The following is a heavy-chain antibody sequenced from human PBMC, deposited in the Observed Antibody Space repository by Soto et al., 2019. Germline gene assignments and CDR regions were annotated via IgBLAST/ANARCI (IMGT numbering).Heavy chain of an antibody. Sequence: QVQLVESGGGVVQPGRSLRLSCAASGFTFSSDGMHWVRQAPGKGLEWVAVISYDGSSQYYAVSVQGRFAISRDNSKNTLYLQMNSLRHADTALYYCAKANAHIPFDSWGQGTLVTVSS. J-gene: IGHJ4*02. CDR2: ISYDGSSQ. V-gene: IGHV3-30*18. D-gene: IGHD2-21*01. CDR1: GFTFSSDG. CDR3: AKANAHIPFDS.